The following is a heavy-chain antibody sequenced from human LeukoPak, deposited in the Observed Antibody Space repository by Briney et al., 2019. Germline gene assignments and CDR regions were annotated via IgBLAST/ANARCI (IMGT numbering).Heavy chain of an antibody. D-gene: IGHD1/OR15-1a*01. CDR2: IYYSGTSGST. CDR3: ARWNSGGDY. CDR1: GGPISGYH. Sequence: KPSETLSLTCSVSGGPISGYHWSWIRQPPGKGLEWIGYIYYSGTSGSTNYNPSLKSRVTISVDTSKNQFSLDLTSVTAADTAVYYCARWNSGGDYWGQGALVTVSS. V-gene: IGHV4-59*01. J-gene: IGHJ4*02.